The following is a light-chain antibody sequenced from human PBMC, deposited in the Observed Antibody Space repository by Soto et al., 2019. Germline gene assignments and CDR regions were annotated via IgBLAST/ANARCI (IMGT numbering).Light chain of an antibody. CDR1: QSVRSN. CDR3: QHYNNWPPWT. J-gene: IGKJ1*01. CDR2: GAS. V-gene: IGKV3-15*01. Sequence: EIVMTQSPVTLSVSPGERATLSCRASQSVRSNIAWYQQKPGQVPRLLIYGASTRATGIPARFSGSGSGTEFTLTIRSLQSEDFAVYYCQHYNNWPPWTFGQGTKVEIK.